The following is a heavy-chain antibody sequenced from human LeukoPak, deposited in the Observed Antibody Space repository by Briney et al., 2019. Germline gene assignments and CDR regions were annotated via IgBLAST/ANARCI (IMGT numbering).Heavy chain of an antibody. CDR3: ARDFSGWGSQCGGDCYSDY. V-gene: IGHV4-4*02. D-gene: IGHD2-21*02. CDR2: IYHSGST. Sequence: SGTLSLTCAVSGGSISSSNWWSWVRPPPGKGLEWIGEIYHSGSTNYNPSLKSRVTISVDKSKNQFSLKLSSVTAADTAVYYCARDFSGWGSQCGGDCYSDYWGQGTLVTVSS. J-gene: IGHJ4*02. CDR1: GGSISSSNW.